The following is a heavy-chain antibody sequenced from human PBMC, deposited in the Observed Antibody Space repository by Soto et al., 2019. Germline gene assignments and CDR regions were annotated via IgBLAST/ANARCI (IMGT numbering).Heavy chain of an antibody. V-gene: IGHV1-18*01. D-gene: IGHD2-15*01. Sequence: GASVKVSCKASGYKFTSYGISWVRQAPGQGLKWMGWISAYNGNTNYAQKLQGRVTMTTDTSTSTAYMELRSLRSDDTAVYYCARRYCSGGSCWVGYYYYGMDVWGQGTTVTVSS. CDR1: GYKFTSYG. CDR3: ARRYCSGGSCWVGYYYYGMDV. CDR2: ISAYNGNT. J-gene: IGHJ6*02.